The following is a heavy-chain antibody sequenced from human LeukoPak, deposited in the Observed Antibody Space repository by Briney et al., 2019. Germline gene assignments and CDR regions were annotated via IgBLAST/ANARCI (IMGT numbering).Heavy chain of an antibody. Sequence: SETLSLTCTVSGGPIIITGYYWGWIRQPPGKGLEWIGSIYYSETTYYNPSLKSRVSISIDTSKNQFSLSLNSVTAADTAVYYCVCGSHSPRGWFDPWGQGTLVTVSS. CDR3: VCGSHSPRGWFDP. V-gene: IGHV4-39*07. J-gene: IGHJ5*02. D-gene: IGHD1-26*01. CDR1: GGPIIITGYY. CDR2: IYYSETT.